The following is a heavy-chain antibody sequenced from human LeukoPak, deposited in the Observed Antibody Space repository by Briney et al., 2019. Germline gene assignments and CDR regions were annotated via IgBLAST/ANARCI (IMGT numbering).Heavy chain of an antibody. CDR2: IYSCGST. V-gene: IGHV3-53*01. J-gene: IGHJ6*03. CDR3: ARTMPSSGWPHYMDV. D-gene: IGHD6-19*01. CDR1: GFTVSSNY. Sequence: GGSLRLSCAASGFTVSSNYMSLVRQAPGKGLEWVLVIYSCGSTYYADCVKGHFTISREKSKNTLYIQMNSLRAEDTAVYYCARTMPSSGWPHYMDVWGKGTTVTVSS.